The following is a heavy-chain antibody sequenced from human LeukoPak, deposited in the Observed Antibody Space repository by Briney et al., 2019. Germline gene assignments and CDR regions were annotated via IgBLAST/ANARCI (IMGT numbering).Heavy chain of an antibody. J-gene: IGHJ6*03. D-gene: IGHD5-12*01. V-gene: IGHV4-34*01. Sequence: TTSETLSLTCAVYGGSFSGYYWSWIRQPPGKGLEWIGEINHSGSTNYNPSLKSRVTISVDTSKNQFSLKLSSVTAADTAVYYCAKGSGYSGYGPGAYYYYMDVWGKGTTVTVSS. CDR2: INHSGST. CDR3: AKGSGYSGYGPGAYYYYMDV. CDR1: GGSFSGYY.